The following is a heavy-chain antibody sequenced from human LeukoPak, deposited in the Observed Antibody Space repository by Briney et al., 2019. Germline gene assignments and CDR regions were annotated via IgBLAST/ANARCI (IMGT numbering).Heavy chain of an antibody. Sequence: QTGGSLRLSCVDSGFTFSRSIIHWVRQAPGKGLEWVAGMSFDGSKYYGDSVKGRFTISRDDSKNTVHLQMDSLRPEDTAIYYCAKFRADSSGWPFDYWGQGTLVTVSS. CDR3: AKFRADSSGWPFDY. CDR2: MSFDGSK. CDR1: GFTFSRSI. J-gene: IGHJ4*02. V-gene: IGHV3-30*18. D-gene: IGHD6-19*01.